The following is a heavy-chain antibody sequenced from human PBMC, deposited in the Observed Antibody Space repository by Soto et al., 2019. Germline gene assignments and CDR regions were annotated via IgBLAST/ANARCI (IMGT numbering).Heavy chain of an antibody. CDR3: ARGLDYVVY. V-gene: IGHV4-34*01. Sequence: SETLSLTCAVYGGSFSGYYWNWIRQPPGKGLEWIGEINHSGSTNYNPSLKSRVTISVDTSKNQFSLKLSSVTAADTAVSYCARGLDYVVYWGPGTLVTVSS. J-gene: IGHJ4*02. CDR1: GGSFSGYY. CDR2: INHSGST.